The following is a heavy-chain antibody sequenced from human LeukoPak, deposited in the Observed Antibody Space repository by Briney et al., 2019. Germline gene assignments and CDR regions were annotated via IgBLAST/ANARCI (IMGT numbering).Heavy chain of an antibody. J-gene: IGHJ4*02. CDR1: GSSMSTYY. V-gene: IGHV4-59*01. D-gene: IGHD3-10*01. Sequence: PSETLSLTCTVSGSSMSTYYWSWIRQPPGKGLEWIGYIYYSGSTNYNPSLKSRVTISVDTSKDQFSLKLSSVTAADTAVYYCARVRGVRRPPDYWGQGTLVTVSS. CDR2: IYYSGST. CDR3: ARVRGVRRPPDY.